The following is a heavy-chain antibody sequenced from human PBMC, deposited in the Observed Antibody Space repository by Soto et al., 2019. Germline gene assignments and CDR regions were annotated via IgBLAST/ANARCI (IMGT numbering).Heavy chain of an antibody. CDR1: GFTFSNYP. CDR3: ARRV. Sequence: EVQVSESGGGLVQPGGSLRLSCATSGFTFSNYPMNWVRQAPGKGLEWVSGISAGGDGTYYADSVKGRFTIFRDNSKNSVSLRMNSLRVEDTAVYYCARRVWGQGTLVTVSS. J-gene: IGHJ4*02. CDR2: ISAGGDGT. V-gene: IGHV3-23*01.